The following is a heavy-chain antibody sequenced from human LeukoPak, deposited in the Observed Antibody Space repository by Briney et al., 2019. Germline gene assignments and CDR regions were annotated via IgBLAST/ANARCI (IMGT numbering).Heavy chain of an antibody. CDR3: ARTPRTYYYDSSGYQYAFDI. CDR1: GGSISYYY. V-gene: IGHV4-59*01. Sequence: SETLSLTCTVSGGSISYYYWSWIRQPPGKGLELIGYIYYSGSTNYNPSLKSRVTISVDTSKNQFSLKLSSVTAADTAVYYCARTPRTYYYDSSGYQYAFDIWGQGTMVTVSS. D-gene: IGHD3-22*01. J-gene: IGHJ3*02. CDR2: IYYSGST.